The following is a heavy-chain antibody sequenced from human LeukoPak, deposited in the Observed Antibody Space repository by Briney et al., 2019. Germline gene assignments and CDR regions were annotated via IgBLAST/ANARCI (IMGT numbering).Heavy chain of an antibody. CDR2: INQGGTGR. CDR1: GFTFRNYW. J-gene: IGHJ4*02. V-gene: IGHV3-7*05. CDR3: VREESYSSGWYGPDY. Sequence: GGSLRLSCAASGFTFRNYWMSWVRQAPGKGLEWVANINQGGTGRYVDSVHGRFTIYTDNAKNSLYMHMNSLRAEDTDVYYCVREESYSSGWYGPDYWGQGTLVTVSS. D-gene: IGHD6-19*01.